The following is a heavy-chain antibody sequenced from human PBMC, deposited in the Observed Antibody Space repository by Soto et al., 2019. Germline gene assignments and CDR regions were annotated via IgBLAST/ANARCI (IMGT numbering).Heavy chain of an antibody. Sequence: PSETLSLTCAVYGGSFSGYYWSWIRQPPGKGLEWIGEINHSGSTNYNPSLKSRVTISVDTSKNQFSLKLSSVTAADTAVYYCARRAIGQLVRYDYWGQGTLVTVSS. CDR1: GGSFSGYY. D-gene: IGHD6-13*01. V-gene: IGHV4-34*01. CDR3: ARRAIGQLVRYDY. J-gene: IGHJ4*02. CDR2: INHSGST.